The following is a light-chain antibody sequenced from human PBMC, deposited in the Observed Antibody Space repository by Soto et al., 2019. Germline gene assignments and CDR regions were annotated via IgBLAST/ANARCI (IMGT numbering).Light chain of an antibody. CDR3: QQYNNWPPWT. J-gene: IGKJ1*01. CDR2: KAS. CDR1: QTISSW. Sequence: DIQMTQSPSTLSGSVGDRVTITCRASQTISSWLAWYQQKPGKAPKLLIYKASTLKSGVPSRFSGIGSGTEFTLTISSLQPADFAVYYCQQYNNWPPWTFCQGTKVDIK. V-gene: IGKV1-5*03.